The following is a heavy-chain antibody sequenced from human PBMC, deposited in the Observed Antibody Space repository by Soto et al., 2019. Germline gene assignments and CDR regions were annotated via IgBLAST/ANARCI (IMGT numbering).Heavy chain of an antibody. D-gene: IGHD5-18*01. CDR1: GDSVTSGNYY. V-gene: IGHV4-61*01. J-gene: IGHJ5*01. CDR3: ARIPVETSMIYWFDP. Sequence: QVQLQESGPGLVRPSETLSLTCTVSGDSVTSGNYYWSWIRQPPGKGLEWIGYIYYSGNTNYSPSLKSRVTISLDTSNNQFSLKLSSVTAAYTAVYYCARIPVETSMIYWFDPWGQGTLVTVSS. CDR2: IYYSGNT.